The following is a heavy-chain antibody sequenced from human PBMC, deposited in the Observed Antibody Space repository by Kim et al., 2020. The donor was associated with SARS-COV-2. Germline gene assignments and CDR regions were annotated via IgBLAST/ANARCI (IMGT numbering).Heavy chain of an antibody. CDR2: IYPGDSDT. D-gene: IGHD3-10*01. V-gene: IGHV5-51*01. J-gene: IGHJ6*02. CDR3: ARQGYGSGSYYNGYGMDV. CDR1: GYSFTSYW. Sequence: GESLKISCKGSGYSFTSYWIGWVRQMPGKGLEWMGIIYPGDSDTRYSPSFQGQVTIPADKSISTAYLQWSSLKASDTAMYYCARQGYGSGSYYNGYGMDVWGQGTTVTVSS.